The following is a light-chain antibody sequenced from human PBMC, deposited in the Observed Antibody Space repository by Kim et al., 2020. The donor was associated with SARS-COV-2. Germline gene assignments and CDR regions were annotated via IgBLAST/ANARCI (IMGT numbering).Light chain of an antibody. Sequence: SYELTQPPSVSVSPGQPASITSFGDKLGDKYPCWYQQKPGQSPVLVIYQVSKRPPGIPERFSGSNSGNTATLTISGTQAMDEADYYCQAWDSSSHVVFGGGTQLTVL. CDR1: KLGDKY. CDR3: QAWDSSSHVV. J-gene: IGLJ2*01. CDR2: QVS. V-gene: IGLV3-1*01.